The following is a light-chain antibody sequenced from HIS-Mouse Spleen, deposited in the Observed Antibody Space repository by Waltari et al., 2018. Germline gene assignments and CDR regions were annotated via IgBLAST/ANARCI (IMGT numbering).Light chain of an antibody. J-gene: IGKJ4*01. Sequence: EIVLTQSPATLSLSPGERATLSCRASQSVSSYLAWYQQKPGQAPRLLIYDASSRATGSPARCSGSGSGTDFTLTISSLEPEDFAVYYCQQRSNWLTFGGGTKVEIK. CDR3: QQRSNWLT. CDR1: QSVSSY. CDR2: DAS. V-gene: IGKV3-11*01.